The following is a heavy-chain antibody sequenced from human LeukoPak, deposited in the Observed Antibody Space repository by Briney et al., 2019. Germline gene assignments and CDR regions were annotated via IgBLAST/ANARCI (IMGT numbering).Heavy chain of an antibody. D-gene: IGHD3-16*02. J-gene: IGHJ4*02. Sequence: KPSETLSLTCAVYGGSFSGYYWSWIRQPPGKGLEWIGEINHSGSTNYNLSLKSRVTISVDTSKNQFSLKLSSVTAADTAVYYCARQDYVWGSYRYDSWGQGTLVTVSS. CDR1: GGSFSGYY. CDR3: ARQDYVWGSYRYDS. V-gene: IGHV4-34*01. CDR2: INHSGST.